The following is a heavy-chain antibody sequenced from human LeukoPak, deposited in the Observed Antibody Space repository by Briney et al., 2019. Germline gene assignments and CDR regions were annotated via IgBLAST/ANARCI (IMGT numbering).Heavy chain of an antibody. D-gene: IGHD3-10*01. CDR1: GGSISSYY. Sequence: SETLSLTCTVSGGSISSYYWSWIRQTPGKGLEWIGYFYYSGSTNYNPSLKGRLTISVDTSKNQFSLKLSSVTAADTAVYYWARVQKGRGVTSAFDIWGQGTMVTVSS. CDR3: ARVQKGRGVTSAFDI. J-gene: IGHJ3*02. CDR2: FYYSGST. V-gene: IGHV4-59*01.